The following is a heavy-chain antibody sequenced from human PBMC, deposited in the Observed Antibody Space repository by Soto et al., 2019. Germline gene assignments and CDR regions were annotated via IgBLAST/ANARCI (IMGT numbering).Heavy chain of an antibody. CDR1: GYTFTSYG. D-gene: IGHD3-22*01. Sequence: ASVKVSCKASGYTFTSYGISWVRQAPGQGLDWMGWISAYNGNTNYAQKLQGRVTMTTATSTNTVYMELRSLKSDDTAIYYCARDRLRGYDSSGFYSWGQGTLVTVSS. J-gene: IGHJ4*02. CDR2: ISAYNGNT. V-gene: IGHV1-18*01. CDR3: ARDRLRGYDSSGFYS.